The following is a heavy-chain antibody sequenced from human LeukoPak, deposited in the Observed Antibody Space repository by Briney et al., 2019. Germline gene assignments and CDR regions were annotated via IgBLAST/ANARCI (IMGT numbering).Heavy chain of an antibody. D-gene: IGHD3-10*01. J-gene: IGHJ5*02. CDR3: ASPSRGSYYNPFDP. CDR2: IYYSGST. V-gene: IGHV4-39*07. CDR1: GGSISSSSYY. Sequence: SETLSLTCTVSGGSISSSSYYWGWIRQPPGKGLEWIGSIYYSGSTYYNPSLKSQVTISVDTSKNQFSLKLSSVTAADTAVYYCASPSRGSYYNPFDPWGQGTLVTVSS.